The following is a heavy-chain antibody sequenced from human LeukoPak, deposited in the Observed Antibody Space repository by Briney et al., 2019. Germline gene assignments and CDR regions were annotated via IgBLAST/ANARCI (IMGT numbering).Heavy chain of an antibody. J-gene: IGHJ4*02. CDR2: IYTSGST. CDR1: GGSISSGRYY. CDR3: ARELEMATPGSFDY. Sequence: PSDPLSPTRTVTGGSISSGRYYWSWLRQQDGKGLEWIGRIYTSGSTNYNPSLKSRVTISVDTSKNQFSLKLSSVTAADTAVYYCARELEMATPGSFDYWGQGTLVTVSS. V-gene: IGHV4-61*02. D-gene: IGHD5-24*01.